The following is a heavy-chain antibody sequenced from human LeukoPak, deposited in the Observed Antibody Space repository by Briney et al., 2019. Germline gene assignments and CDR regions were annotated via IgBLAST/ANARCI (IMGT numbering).Heavy chain of an antibody. V-gene: IGHV4-59*01. J-gene: IGHJ4*02. Sequence: PSETLSLTCTVSGASISSYYWSWIRQPPGKGLEWIGYIYYTGSTNYNPSLKSRVTISLDTSKNQFSLKLNSVTAADTAVYYCARSNQADDYWGQGTLVTVSS. D-gene: IGHD4-11*01. CDR2: IYYTGST. CDR3: ARSNQADDY. CDR1: GASISSYY.